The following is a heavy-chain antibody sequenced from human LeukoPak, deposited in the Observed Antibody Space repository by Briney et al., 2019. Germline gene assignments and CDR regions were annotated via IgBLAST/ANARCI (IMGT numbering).Heavy chain of an antibody. CDR3: ARDGGWQYVDYAWRFDP. Sequence: SVQVSCKASGYTFTAHGFSWVGQAPGQGLEWVGWICVYTGSTKYAQKFQGRVTMTTDTSTSTAYMELRSLRSDDTAVYFCARDGGWQYVDYAWRFDPWGQGTLVTVSS. V-gene: IGHV1-18*01. D-gene: IGHD4-17*01. J-gene: IGHJ5*02. CDR2: ICVYTGST. CDR1: GYTFTAHG.